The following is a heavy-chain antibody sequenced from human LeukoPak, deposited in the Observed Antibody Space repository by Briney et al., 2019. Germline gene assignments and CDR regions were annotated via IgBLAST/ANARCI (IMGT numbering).Heavy chain of an antibody. J-gene: IGHJ4*02. Sequence: GGSLRLSCAASGFTFRSYAVTWVRQTPGKGLEWVTAINSGGDRAYYADSVKGRFTISRDNSKNTVYLQMDSLRVEDTALYYCAKGSAGVAATDFWGQGTLVTVS. CDR3: AKGSAGVAATDF. D-gene: IGHD6-19*01. CDR1: GFTFRSYA. V-gene: IGHV3-23*01. CDR2: INSGGDRA.